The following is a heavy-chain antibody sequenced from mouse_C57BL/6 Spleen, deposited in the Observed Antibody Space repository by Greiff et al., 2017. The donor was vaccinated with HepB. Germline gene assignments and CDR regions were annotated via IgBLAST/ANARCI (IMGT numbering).Heavy chain of an antibody. CDR2: ISNLAYSI. CDR1: GFTFSDYG. Sequence: EVMLVESGGGLVQPGGSLKLSCAASGFTFSDYGMAWVRQAPRKGPEWVAFISNLAYSIYYADTVTGRFTISRENAKTTLYLEMSSLRSEDTAMYYCARKGDYYGSSYWYFDVWGTGTTVTVSS. D-gene: IGHD1-1*01. J-gene: IGHJ1*03. CDR3: ARKGDYYGSSYWYFDV. V-gene: IGHV5-15*01.